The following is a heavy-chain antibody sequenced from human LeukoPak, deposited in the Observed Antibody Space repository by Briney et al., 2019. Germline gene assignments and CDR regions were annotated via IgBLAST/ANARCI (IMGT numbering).Heavy chain of an antibody. Sequence: VASVKVSCKVSGYTLTELSMHWVRQATGQGLEWMGWMNPNSGNTGYAQKFQGRVTMTRNTSISTAYMELSSLRSEDTAVYYCARDQRRFLEWLIYYYYYGMDVWGQGTTVTVSS. CDR1: GYTLTELS. J-gene: IGHJ6*02. D-gene: IGHD3-3*01. V-gene: IGHV1-8*01. CDR3: ARDQRRFLEWLIYYYYYGMDV. CDR2: MNPNSGNT.